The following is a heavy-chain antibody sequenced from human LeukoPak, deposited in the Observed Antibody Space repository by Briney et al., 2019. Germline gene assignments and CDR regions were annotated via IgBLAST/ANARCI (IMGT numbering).Heavy chain of an antibody. CDR3: ARLRAAAGTRYYYYGMDV. CDR2: ISYSGST. J-gene: IGHJ6*02. D-gene: IGHD6-13*01. V-gene: IGHV4-59*08. CDR1: GVSISIYY. Sequence: PAETLSLTCTASGVSISIYYWSWLRQPPGKGLEWIGYISYSGSTKYNPSLKSRVTISVDTSKNQFSLKLSSVTAADTAVYYCARLRAAAGTRYYYYGMDVWGQGTTVTVSS.